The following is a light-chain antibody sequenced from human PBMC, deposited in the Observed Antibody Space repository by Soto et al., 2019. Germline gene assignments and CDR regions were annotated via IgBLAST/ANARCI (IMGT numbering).Light chain of an antibody. CDR2: DNN. CDR3: AAWDSSLSGVV. Sequence: QSVLTQPPSVSAAPGQKVTISCSGSNSNIGTNYVSWYQQPPGTAPKLLIYDNNKRPSGIPDRFSGSKSGTSATLGITGLQTGDEADYYCAAWDSSLSGVVFGGGTKLTVL. V-gene: IGLV1-51*01. J-gene: IGLJ2*01. CDR1: NSNIGTNY.